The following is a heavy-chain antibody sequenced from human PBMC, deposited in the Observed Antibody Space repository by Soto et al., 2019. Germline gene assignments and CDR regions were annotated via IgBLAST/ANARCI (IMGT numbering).Heavy chain of an antibody. CDR1: GYTFISYG. D-gene: IGHD6-13*01. Sequence: QVKLVQSGAEVKKAGASVKVSCKASGYTFISYGIAWVRQAPGQGLEWMGWISTYNGKTNYAQKFQDRVTMTTDTSTSTGYMGVRGLRSDDPALYYCARAGYATSWVGILPPGVHGVEIGFWGQGTLVTVSS. J-gene: IGHJ4*02. CDR3: ARAGYATSWVGILPPGVHGVEIGF. CDR2: ISTYNGKT. V-gene: IGHV1-18*01.